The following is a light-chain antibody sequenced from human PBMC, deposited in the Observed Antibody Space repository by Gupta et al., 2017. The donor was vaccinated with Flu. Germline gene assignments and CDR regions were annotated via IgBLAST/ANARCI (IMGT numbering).Light chain of an antibody. Sequence: EIVLTQSPGTLSLSPGERATLSCRASQSVGSDYLAWYQQKPGQAPRLLIYGASSRATGIPDRFSGSGSGTDFTLTISRLEPEDFAVYYCQQSGTSPLTFGGGTKVGIK. CDR2: GAS. V-gene: IGKV3-20*01. J-gene: IGKJ4*01. CDR1: QSVGSDY. CDR3: QQSGTSPLT.